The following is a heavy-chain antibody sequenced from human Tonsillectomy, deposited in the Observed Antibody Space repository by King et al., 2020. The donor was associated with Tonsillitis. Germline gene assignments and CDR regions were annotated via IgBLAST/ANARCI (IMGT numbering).Heavy chain of an antibody. CDR3: AKIGTAYGAFDI. D-gene: IGHD3-10*01. V-gene: IGHV1-2*02. CDR1: GYTFTGYH. Sequence: QLVQSGAEVKKPGASVKVSCKASGYTFTGYHMHWVRQARGQGLEWMGWINPNSGGTNYAQMFQGRVTMTRDTSITTAYMELSGLRSDDTAVYYCAKIGTAYGAFDIWGQGTMVTVSS. J-gene: IGHJ3*02. CDR2: INPNSGGT.